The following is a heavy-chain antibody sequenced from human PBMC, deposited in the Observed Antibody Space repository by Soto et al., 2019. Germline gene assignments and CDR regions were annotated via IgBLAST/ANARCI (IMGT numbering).Heavy chain of an antibody. D-gene: IGHD2-15*01. CDR2: IYWDDDK. J-gene: IGHJ4*02. CDR1: GFSLSTSGVG. V-gene: IGHV2-5*02. Sequence: QITLKESGPTLVKPTQTLTLTCTFSGFSLSTSGVGVGWIRQPPGKALEWLALIYWDDDKRYSPSLKSRLTITKYTSKNQVVLTMTNIDPVDTATYYCAHRPSYCSGGSCYSGFDYWGQGTLVTVSS. CDR3: AHRPSYCSGGSCYSGFDY.